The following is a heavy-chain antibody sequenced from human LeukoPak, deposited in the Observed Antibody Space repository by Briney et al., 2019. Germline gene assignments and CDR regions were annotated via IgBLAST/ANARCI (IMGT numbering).Heavy chain of an antibody. CDR1: GGSISSSSYY. V-gene: IGHV4-39*01. CDR3: ARRRIQLWPPYDAFDI. J-gene: IGHJ3*02. Sequence: SETLSLTCTVSGGSISSSSYYWGWIRQPPGKGLEWIGSIYYSRSTYYNPSLKSRVTISVDTSKNQFSLKLSSVTAADTAVYYCARRRIQLWPPYDAFDIWGQGTMVTVSS. D-gene: IGHD5-18*01. CDR2: IYYSRST.